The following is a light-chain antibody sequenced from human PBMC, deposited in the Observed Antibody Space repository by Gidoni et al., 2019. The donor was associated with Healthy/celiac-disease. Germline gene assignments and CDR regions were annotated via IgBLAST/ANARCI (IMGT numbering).Light chain of an antibody. V-gene: IGKV2-28*01. CDR1: QSLLHSNGYNY. J-gene: IGKJ4*01. Sequence: DIVMNQSPLSLPVTPGEPASISCRSSQSLLHSNGYNYLDWYLQKPGQSPQLLIYLGSNRASGVPDRFSGSGSGTDFTLKISRVEAEDVGVYYFMQALQTPLTFXGXTKVEIK. CDR3: MQALQTPLT. CDR2: LGS.